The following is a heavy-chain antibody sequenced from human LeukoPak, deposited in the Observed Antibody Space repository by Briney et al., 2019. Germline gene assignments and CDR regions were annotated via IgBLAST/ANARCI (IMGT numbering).Heavy chain of an antibody. CDR1: GNYW. J-gene: IGHJ4*02. Sequence: QPGGSLRLSCAASGNYWMHWVRQAPGKGLVWVSHINSDGSWTSYADSVKGRFTISRDNAKNSLYLQMNSLRVEDTAFYYCAKDNRRHYTSGPNPDSLHWGQGALVTVSS. CDR3: AKDNRRHYTSGPNPDSLH. CDR2: INSDGSWT. D-gene: IGHD6-19*01. V-gene: IGHV3-74*01.